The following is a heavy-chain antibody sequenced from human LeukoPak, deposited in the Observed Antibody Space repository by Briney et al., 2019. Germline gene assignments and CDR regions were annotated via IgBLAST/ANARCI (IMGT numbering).Heavy chain of an antibody. Sequence: ASVKVSCKASGYRFTDYYVHWVRQAPGQGLEWMGRVSPDSGGTNYAQKFQGRVTMTTDTTISTVHMELSRLRSDDTAVYYCASGLNSRSTSCWGQGTRVTVSS. J-gene: IGHJ4*02. CDR1: GYRFTDYY. CDR2: VSPDSGGT. D-gene: IGHD6-13*01. CDR3: ASGLNSRSTSC. V-gene: IGHV1-2*02.